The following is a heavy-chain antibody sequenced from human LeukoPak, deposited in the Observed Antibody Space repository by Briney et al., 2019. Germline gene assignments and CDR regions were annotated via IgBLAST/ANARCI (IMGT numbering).Heavy chain of an antibody. V-gene: IGHV3-48*04. CDR3: ARDLYSSGLEDY. CDR2: ISHTGSTM. CDR1: GFSFSIYS. D-gene: IGHD6-19*01. J-gene: IGHJ4*02. Sequence: GGSLRLSCAASGFSFSIYSLNWVRQAPGKGLEWVSYISHTGSTMSYADSVKGRFTISRDNAKNSLYLQMNSLRAEDTAVYYCARDLYSSGLEDYWGQGTLVTVSS.